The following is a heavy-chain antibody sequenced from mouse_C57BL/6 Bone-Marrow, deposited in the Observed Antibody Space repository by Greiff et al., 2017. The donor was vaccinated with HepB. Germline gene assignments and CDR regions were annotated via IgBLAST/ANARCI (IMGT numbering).Heavy chain of an antibody. CDR3: ARRGAY. CDR2: IYPRSGNT. CDR1: GYTFTSYG. J-gene: IGHJ3*01. V-gene: IGHV1-81*01. Sequence: VKLVESGAELARPGASVKLSCKASGYTFTSYGISWVKQRTGPGLEWIGEIYPRSGNTYYNEKFKGKATLTADKSSSTAYMELRSLTSEASAVYFCARRGAYWGQGTLVTVSA.